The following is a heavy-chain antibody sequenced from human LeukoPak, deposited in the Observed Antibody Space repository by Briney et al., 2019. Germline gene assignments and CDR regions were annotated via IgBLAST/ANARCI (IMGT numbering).Heavy chain of an antibody. CDR2: IYRGGTT. D-gene: IGHD3-10*02. J-gene: IGHJ5*02. CDR3: ARITMSRFDP. V-gene: IGHV3-53*01. CDR1: GFTVSSNY. Sequence: SGGSLRLSCAASGFTVSSNYMSWVRQAPGKGLEWVSVIYRGGTTYYAASVKGRFTISRDNSKTTLYLQMNSLRAEDTAVYYCARITMSRFDPWGKGNLVTVS.